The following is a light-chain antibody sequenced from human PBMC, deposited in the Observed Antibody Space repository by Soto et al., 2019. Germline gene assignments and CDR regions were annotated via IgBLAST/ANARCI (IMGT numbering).Light chain of an antibody. Sequence: QSALTQPPSASGSPGQSVTISCTGTSSDVGGYNFVSWYQQHPGKAPKLVIYDVIKRPSGVPDRFSGSKSGNTAFLTVSGLQAEDEADYYCSSYAHSNNLVFGGGTKLTVL. CDR3: SSYAHSNNLV. J-gene: IGLJ3*02. CDR1: SSDVGGYNF. CDR2: DVI. V-gene: IGLV2-8*01.